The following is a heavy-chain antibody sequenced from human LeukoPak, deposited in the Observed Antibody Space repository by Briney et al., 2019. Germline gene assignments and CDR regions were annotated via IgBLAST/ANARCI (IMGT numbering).Heavy chain of an antibody. V-gene: IGHV3-21*01. CDR1: GFTFSSYS. D-gene: IGHD6-19*01. CDR2: ISSSSSYI. J-gene: IGHJ4*02. Sequence: GGSLRLSCAASGFTFSSYSMNWVRQAPGKGLEWVSSISSSSSYIYYADSVKSRFTISRDNAKNSLYLQMNSLRAEDTAVYYCARDPGSIAVAGFIDYWGQGTLVTVSS. CDR3: ARDPGSIAVAGFIDY.